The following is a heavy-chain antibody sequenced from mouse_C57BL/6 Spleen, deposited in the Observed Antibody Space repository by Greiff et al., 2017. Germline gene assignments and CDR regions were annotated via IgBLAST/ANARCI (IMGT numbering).Heavy chain of an antibody. D-gene: IGHD1-1*01. V-gene: IGHV1-53*01. J-gene: IGHJ4*01. CDR3: AREYYCSSPPYYYAMDY. CDR2: INPSNGGT. Sequence: QVQLQQPGTELVKPGASVKLSCKASGYTFTSYWMHWVKQRPGQGLEWIGNINPSNGGTNYNEKFKSKATLTVDKSSSTAYMQLSSLTSEDSAVYYCAREYYCSSPPYYYAMDYWGQGTSVTVAS. CDR1: GYTFTSYW.